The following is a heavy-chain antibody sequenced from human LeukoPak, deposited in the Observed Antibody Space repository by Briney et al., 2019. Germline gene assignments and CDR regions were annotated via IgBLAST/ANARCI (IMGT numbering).Heavy chain of an antibody. Sequence: GGSLRLSCAASGFTFSDYYMSWIRQAPGKGLEWVSYISGSGSTIYYADSVKGRFTISRDNAKNSLYLQMNSLRAEDTAVYYCASVFAFLGSYYFDYWGQGTLVTVSS. CDR1: GFTFSDYY. CDR3: ASVFAFLGSYYFDY. CDR2: ISGSGSTI. D-gene: IGHD1-26*01. J-gene: IGHJ4*02. V-gene: IGHV3-11*01.